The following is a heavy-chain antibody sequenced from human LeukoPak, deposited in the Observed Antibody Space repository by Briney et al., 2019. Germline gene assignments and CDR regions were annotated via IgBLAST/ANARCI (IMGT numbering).Heavy chain of an antibody. D-gene: IGHD1-1*01. CDR3: ATSPDSVEPLDY. Sequence: ASVKVSCKASGYTFTSYYMHWVRQAPGQGLEWMGIINPSGGSTSYAQKFPGRVTMTRDMSTSTVYMELSSLRSEDTAVYYCATSPDSVEPLDYWGQGTLVTVSS. CDR1: GYTFTSYY. CDR2: INPSGGST. J-gene: IGHJ4*02. V-gene: IGHV1-46*01.